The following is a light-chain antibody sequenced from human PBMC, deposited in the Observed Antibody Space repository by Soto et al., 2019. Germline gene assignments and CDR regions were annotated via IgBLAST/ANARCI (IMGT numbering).Light chain of an antibody. CDR2: EVS. Sequence: QSVLTQPASVSGSPGQSITISCTGSSGDVGHYNYVSWYQQHPGKAPKLMIYEVSNRPSGVSNRFSGSKSGNTASLIISGLQAEDEADYYCTSYTTSRIWVFGGGTKLPVL. J-gene: IGLJ3*02. CDR3: TSYTTSRIWV. CDR1: SGDVGHYNY. V-gene: IGLV2-14*01.